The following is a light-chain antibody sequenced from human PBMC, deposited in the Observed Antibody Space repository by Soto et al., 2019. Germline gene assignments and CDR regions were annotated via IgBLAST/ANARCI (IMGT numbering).Light chain of an antibody. CDR3: QQYNSYSWT. Sequence: DIQMTQSPSTLSASVGDRVTITCRASRSISSWLAWYQQKPGKAPKLLIYDASSLESRVPSRFSGSGSGTEFTLTISSLQPDDFATYYCQQYNSYSWTFGQGTKVDIK. J-gene: IGKJ1*01. CDR2: DAS. CDR1: RSISSW. V-gene: IGKV1-5*01.